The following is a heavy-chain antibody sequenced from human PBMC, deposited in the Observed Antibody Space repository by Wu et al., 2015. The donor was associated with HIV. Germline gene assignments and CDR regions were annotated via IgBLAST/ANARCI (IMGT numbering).Heavy chain of an antibody. V-gene: IGHV1-69*13. D-gene: IGHD3-16*01. CDR1: GGAFNSYA. Sequence: QVQLVQSGTEVKKPGSSVKVSCKASGGAFNSYAINWVRQDPGEGLEWMGRIIPSFQITDSAQRFQDRITITADESSNMAYMELTNLRSEDTALYYCAVLYDVQGDKAILDHWGQGTVVTVSS. CDR2: IIPSFQIT. CDR3: AVLYDVQGDKAILDH. J-gene: IGHJ4*02.